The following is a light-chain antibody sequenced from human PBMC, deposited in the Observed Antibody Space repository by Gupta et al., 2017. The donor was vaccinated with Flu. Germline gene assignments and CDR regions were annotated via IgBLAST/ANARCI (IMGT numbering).Light chain of an antibody. CDR3: QLRSLWPPWT. CDR2: DAS. Sequence: EIVLTQSPATLSLSPGERATLSCRASHSITNYLAWYQQRPGQEPRLLIYDASNRATGIPARFSGSGCGTDFTLTISSREPEDFAGYYCQLRSLWPPWTFGQGTKVEIK. V-gene: IGKV3-11*01. J-gene: IGKJ1*01. CDR1: HSITNY.